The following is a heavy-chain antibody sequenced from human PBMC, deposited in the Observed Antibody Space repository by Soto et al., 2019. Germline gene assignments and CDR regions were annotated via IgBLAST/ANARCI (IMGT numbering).Heavy chain of an antibody. D-gene: IGHD6-6*01. J-gene: IGHJ5*02. CDR3: AMIAIAARLLYWFDP. CDR1: GGTFSSYA. CDR2: IIPIFGTA. V-gene: IGHV1-69*12. Sequence: QVQLVQSGAEVKKPGSSVKVSCKASGGTFSSYAISWVRQAPGQGLEWMGGIIPIFGTANYAQKFQGRVPITADESTSTAYMELGSLRSEDTAVYYCAMIAIAARLLYWFDPWGQGTLVTVSS.